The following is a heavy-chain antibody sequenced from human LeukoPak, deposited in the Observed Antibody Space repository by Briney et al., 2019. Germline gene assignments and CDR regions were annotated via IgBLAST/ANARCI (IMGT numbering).Heavy chain of an antibody. CDR2: ISGSGSTI. D-gene: IGHD4-17*01. CDR3: ARDAVTGWFDP. V-gene: IGHV3-48*03. J-gene: IGHJ5*02. CDR1: GFTFSSYE. Sequence: GGSLRLSCAASGFTFSSYEMNWVRQAPGKGLEWVSYISGSGSTIYYADSVKGRFTISRDNAKNSLYLQMNSLRAEDTAVYYCARDAVTGWFDPWGQGTLVTVSS.